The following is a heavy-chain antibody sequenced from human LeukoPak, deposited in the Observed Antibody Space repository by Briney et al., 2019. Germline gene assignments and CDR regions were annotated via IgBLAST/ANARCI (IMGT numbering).Heavy chain of an antibody. J-gene: IGHJ3*02. CDR3: ARDSYYPDSSGYFQDVFDI. Sequence: AASVKVSCKASGGTFSSYAISWVRQAPGQGLEWMGRIIPILGLANYAQKLQGRVTITADKSTSTAYMELSSLRSEDTAVYYCARDSYYPDSSGYFQDVFDIWGQGTMVTVSS. CDR1: GGTFSSYA. CDR2: IIPILGLA. V-gene: IGHV1-69*04. D-gene: IGHD3-22*01.